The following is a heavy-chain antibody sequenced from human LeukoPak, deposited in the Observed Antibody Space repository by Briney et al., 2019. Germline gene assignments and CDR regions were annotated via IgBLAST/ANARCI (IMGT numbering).Heavy chain of an antibody. V-gene: IGHV1-2*02. CDR1: GYTFTGYY. D-gene: IGHD2-8*02. CDR3: ARGSMGYCTGDCFHFGY. J-gene: IGHJ4*02. CDR2: INPNSSGT. Sequence: ASLKVSCKASGYTFTGYYMHWVRQAPGQGLEWMGWINPNSSGTNYAQKFQGRVTMTRDTSISTAYMELSSLRSDDTAVYYCARGSMGYCTGDCFHFGYWGQGTLVTVSS.